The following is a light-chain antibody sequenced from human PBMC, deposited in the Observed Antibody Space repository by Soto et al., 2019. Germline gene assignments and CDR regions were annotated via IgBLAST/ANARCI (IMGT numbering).Light chain of an antibody. CDR2: GAS. CDR1: QSVSRN. Sequence: EIVLTQSPGTLSLSPGERATLSCRASQSVSRNLAWYQQKPGQGPRPLIYGASTRGTGIPGRFSGSGSGTEFILTISSLQSEDSAVYYCQQYDVWPALTFGGGTKVDIK. V-gene: IGKV3-15*01. CDR3: QQYDVWPALT. J-gene: IGKJ4*01.